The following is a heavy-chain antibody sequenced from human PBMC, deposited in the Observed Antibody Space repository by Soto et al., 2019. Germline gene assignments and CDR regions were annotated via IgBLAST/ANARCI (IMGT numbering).Heavy chain of an antibody. V-gene: IGHV3-7*01. CDR3: ARLVVPAAMTYYYYMDV. CDR2: IKQDGSEK. CDR1: GFTFSSYW. D-gene: IGHD2-2*01. Sequence: GGSLRLSCAASGFTFSSYWMSWVRQAPGKGLEWVANIKQDGSEKYYVDSVKGRFTISRDNAKNSLYLQMNSLRAEDTAVYYCARLVVPAAMTYYYYMDVWGKGTTVTVSS. J-gene: IGHJ6*03.